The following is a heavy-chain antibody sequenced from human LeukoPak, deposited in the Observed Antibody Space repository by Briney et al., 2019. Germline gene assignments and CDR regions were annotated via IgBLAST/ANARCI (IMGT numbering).Heavy chain of an antibody. CDR2: TYYSGSGST. CDR3: ARRGGHGGSFDY. V-gene: IGHV4-61*05. CDR1: GGSISSSSYY. J-gene: IGHJ4*02. D-gene: IGHD4-23*01. Sequence: KTSETLSLTCTVSGGSISSSSYYWGWIRQPPGKGLEWIGYTYYSGSGSTNYNPSLKSRVTISVDTSKNQFSLKLSSVTATDTAVYYCARRGGHGGSFDYWGQGTLVTVSS.